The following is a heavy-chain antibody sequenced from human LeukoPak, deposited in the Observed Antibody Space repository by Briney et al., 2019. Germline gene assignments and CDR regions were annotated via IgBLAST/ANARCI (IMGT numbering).Heavy chain of an antibody. CDR2: MNPTNGDT. V-gene: IGHV1-8*01. CDR3: ATSAPAEIAVATT. J-gene: IGHJ4*02. CDR1: GYSCTGYD. D-gene: IGHD6-19*01. Sequence: ASVKVSCKASGYSCTGYDINWVRQATGQGLEWMVWMNPTNGDTGYAQKFQGRLTMTRSTSIKTAYMDLSSLTSEDTAIYYCATSAPAEIAVATTWGQGTLVTVSS.